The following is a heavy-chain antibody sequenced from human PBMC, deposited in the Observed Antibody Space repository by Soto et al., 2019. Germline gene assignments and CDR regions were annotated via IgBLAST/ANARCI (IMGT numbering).Heavy chain of an antibody. CDR3: VRERYDTLTGYHPPRYYYYGMDV. CDR1: GFTFSSYA. CDR2: ISSNGGST. Sequence: EVQLVESGGGLVQPGGSLRLSCSASGFTFSSYAMHWVRQAPGKGLEYVSAISSNGGSTYYADSVKGRFTISRDNSKNTLDLQMSSLSAEDTAVYYCVRERYDTLTGYHPPRYYYYGMDVWGQGTTVTVSS. V-gene: IGHV3-64D*06. J-gene: IGHJ6*02. D-gene: IGHD3-9*01.